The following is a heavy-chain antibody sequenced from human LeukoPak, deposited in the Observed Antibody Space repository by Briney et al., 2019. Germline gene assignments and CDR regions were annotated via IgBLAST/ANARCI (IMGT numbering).Heavy chain of an antibody. CDR2: IWYDGSNI. Sequence: PGRSLRLSCATSGFTFSTYGMNWVRQAPGKGLEWVAVIWYDGSNIHYADSVKGRFTISRDNSKNTLYLQMGSLRAEDTAVYYCARDVGVIKYYYGMDVWGQGTTVTVS. CDR3: ARDVGVIKYYYGMDV. CDR1: GFTFSTYG. D-gene: IGHD3-10*01. V-gene: IGHV3-33*01. J-gene: IGHJ6*02.